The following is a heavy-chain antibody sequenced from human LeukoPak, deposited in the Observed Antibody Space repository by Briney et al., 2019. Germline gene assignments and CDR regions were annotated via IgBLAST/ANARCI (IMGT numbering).Heavy chain of an antibody. D-gene: IGHD2-2*01. CDR3: ARDPLAGYCSSTSCSPFDY. J-gene: IGHJ4*02. V-gene: IGHV3-21*01. CDR1: GFTFSNYT. CDR2: ISTNGRYI. Sequence: GGSLRLSCTASGFTFSNYTMDWVRQAPGKGLEWVSYISTNGRYIYYADSVKGRFTISRDNSKNTLYLQMNSLRAEDTAVYYCARDPLAGYCSSTSCSPFDYWGQGTLVTVSS.